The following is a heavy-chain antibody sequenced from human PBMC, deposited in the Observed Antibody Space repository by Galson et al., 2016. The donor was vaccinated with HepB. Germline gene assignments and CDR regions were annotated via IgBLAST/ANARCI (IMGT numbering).Heavy chain of an antibody. CDR1: GFTFSSYA. CDR3: ARISGGSYNYFDY. CDR2: ISSNGGSA. J-gene: IGHJ4*02. Sequence: SLRLSCAASGFTFSSYAMHWVRQAPGKGLEYISTISSNGGSAYYANSVKGRFTISRENSKNTMYLQMGSLRVEDMALYFCARISGGSYNYFDYWGQGTLGTVSS. D-gene: IGHD3-10*01. V-gene: IGHV3-64*01.